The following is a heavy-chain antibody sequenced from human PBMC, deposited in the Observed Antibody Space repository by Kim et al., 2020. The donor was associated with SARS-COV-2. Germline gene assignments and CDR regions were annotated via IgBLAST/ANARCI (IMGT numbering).Heavy chain of an antibody. J-gene: IGHJ5*02. CDR3: AVNVLLWFGELLT. Sequence: SVKVSCKASGGTFSSYAISWVRQAPGQGLEWMGGIIPIFGTANYAQKFQGRVTITADESTSTAYMELSSLRSEDTAVYYCAVNVLLWFGELLTWGQGTLVTVSS. CDR1: GGTFSSYA. V-gene: IGHV1-69*13. D-gene: IGHD3-10*01. CDR2: IIPIFGTA.